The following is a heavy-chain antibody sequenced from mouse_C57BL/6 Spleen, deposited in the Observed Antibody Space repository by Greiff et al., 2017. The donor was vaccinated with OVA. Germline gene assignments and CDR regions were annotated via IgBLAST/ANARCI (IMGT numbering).Heavy chain of an antibody. Sequence: QVQLKQSGAELARPGASVKLSCKASGYTFTSYGISWVKQRTGQGLEWIGEIYPRSGNTYYTEKFKGKATLTADKSSSTAYMELRSLTSEDTAVYFCARDGTEYYFDYWGQGTTLTVSS. CDR2: IYPRSGNT. CDR3: ARDGTEYYFDY. D-gene: IGHD3-3*01. V-gene: IGHV1-81*01. CDR1: GYTFTSYG. J-gene: IGHJ2*01.